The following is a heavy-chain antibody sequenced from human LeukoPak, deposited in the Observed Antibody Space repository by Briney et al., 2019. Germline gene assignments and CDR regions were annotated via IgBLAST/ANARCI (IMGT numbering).Heavy chain of an antibody. D-gene: IGHD2/OR15-2a*01. V-gene: IGHV4-59*01. CDR2: IYYRGDA. Sequence: SETLPLTCTVSGGSLNDYFWDWIRQAPGKGLEWIGNIYYRGDANYKPSLKGRLTVSLDTSKNHFSLKLTSVTAADTAVYYCARGRLFYYMDVWGEGTTVTVSS. J-gene: IGHJ6*03. CDR1: GGSLNDYF. CDR3: ARGRLFYYMDV.